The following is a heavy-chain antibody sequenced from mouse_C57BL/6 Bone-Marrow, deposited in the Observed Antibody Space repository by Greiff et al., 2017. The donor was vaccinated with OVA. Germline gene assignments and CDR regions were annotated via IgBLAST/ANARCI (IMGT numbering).Heavy chain of an antibody. D-gene: IGHD2-3*01. CDR1: GFTFSSYA. CDR3: ARAGRWLLRFAY. CDR2: ISDGGSYT. V-gene: IGHV5-4*03. J-gene: IGHJ3*01. Sequence: EVKLMESGGGLVKPGGSLKLSCAASGFTFSSYAMSWVRQTPEKRLEWVATISDGGSYTYYPDNVKGRFTISRDNAKNNLYLQMSHLKSEDTAMYYCARAGRWLLRFAYWGQGTLVTVSA.